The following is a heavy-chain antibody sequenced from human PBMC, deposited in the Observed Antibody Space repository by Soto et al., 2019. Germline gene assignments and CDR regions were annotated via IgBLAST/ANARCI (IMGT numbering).Heavy chain of an antibody. CDR1: GGSVSSGSYY. Sequence: SETLSLTCTVSGGSVSSGSYYWSWIRQPPGKGLEWIGYIYYSGSTNYNPSLKSRVTISVDTSKNQFSLKLSSVTAADTAVYYCERADSSRAFDISGPGTIVTV. CDR3: ERADSSRAFDI. V-gene: IGHV4-61*01. J-gene: IGHJ3*02. D-gene: IGHD3-22*01. CDR2: IYYSGST.